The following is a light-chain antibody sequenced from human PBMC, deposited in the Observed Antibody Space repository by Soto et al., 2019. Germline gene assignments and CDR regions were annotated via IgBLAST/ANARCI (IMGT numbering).Light chain of an antibody. CDR2: VGTGGVVV. Sequence: QPVLTQPPSASASLGASVTLTCTLSSGYSNYKVDWYQQRPGKGPRFVMRVGTGGVVVSKGDGSPDRFSVLGSGLNRYLTIKNIQVEDESDYHCGADNGSGSSFVYVVFGGGTKLTVL. J-gene: IGLJ2*01. CDR1: SGYSNYK. V-gene: IGLV9-49*01. CDR3: GADNGSGSSFVYVV.